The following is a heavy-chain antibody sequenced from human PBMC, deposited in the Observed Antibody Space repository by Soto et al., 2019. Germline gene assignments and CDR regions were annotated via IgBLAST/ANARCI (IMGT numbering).Heavy chain of an antibody. CDR3: AKFGSSYTVDKADYIDD. Sequence: VGSLRLSCAGSGCAFRSFGMHWVRQSPGRGLEWVAVVSDDGRTKKFSDSVKGRFTVSRDNSKNTLYLQMTSLRLDDTAIYYCAKFGSSYTVDKADYIDDWGLGSRVTVSS. V-gene: IGHV3-30*18. CDR2: VSDDGRTK. D-gene: IGHD3-10*01. CDR1: GCAFRSFG. J-gene: IGHJ4*02.